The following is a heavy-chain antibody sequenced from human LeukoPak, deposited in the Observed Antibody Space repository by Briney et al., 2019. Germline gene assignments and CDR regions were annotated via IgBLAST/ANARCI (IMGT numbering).Heavy chain of an antibody. CDR3: ARRGGSYFIDY. D-gene: IGHD1-26*01. CDR2: INHSGSI. CDR1: GGSFSGYY. J-gene: IGHJ4*02. V-gene: IGHV4-34*01. Sequence: PSGTLSLTCAVYGGSFSGYYWSWIRQPPGKGLEWIGEINHSGSINYNPSLKSRVTISVDTSKNQFSLKLSSVTAADTAVYYCARRGGSYFIDYWGQGTLVTVSS.